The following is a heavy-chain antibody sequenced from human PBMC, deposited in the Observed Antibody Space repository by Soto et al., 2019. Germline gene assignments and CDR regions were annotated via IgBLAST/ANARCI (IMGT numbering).Heavy chain of an antibody. CDR1: GFTFSNSG. J-gene: IGHJ4*02. Sequence: EVQLLESGGDLVQPGGSLRLSCATSGFTFSNSGLSWVRQAPGKGLEWVSSLSGSGGNTYYADSVKGRFTISRDNSRNTIYLQWEKLRVEDTAVHFCAKGSTRYDLLTGTLAFWGLGTLVTVSS. CDR2: LSGSGGNT. V-gene: IGHV3-23*01. CDR3: AKGSTRYDLLTGTLAF. D-gene: IGHD3-9*01.